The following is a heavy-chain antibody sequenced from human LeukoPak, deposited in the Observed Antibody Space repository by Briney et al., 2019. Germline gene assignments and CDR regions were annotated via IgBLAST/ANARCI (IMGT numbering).Heavy chain of an antibody. Sequence: PGGSLRLSCAASGFTFDDYAMHWVRQAPGKGLEWVSGISWNSGSIGYADSVKGRFTISRDNAKNSLYLQMNSLRAEDTALYYCAKDMSADAATGSFDYWGQGTLVTVSS. CDR2: ISWNSGSI. V-gene: IGHV3-9*01. D-gene: IGHD2-15*01. J-gene: IGHJ4*02. CDR3: AKDMSADAATGSFDY. CDR1: GFTFDDYA.